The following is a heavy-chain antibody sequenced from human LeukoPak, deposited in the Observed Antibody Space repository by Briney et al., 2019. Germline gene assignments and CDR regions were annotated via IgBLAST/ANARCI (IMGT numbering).Heavy chain of an antibody. V-gene: IGHV3-9*01. J-gene: IGHJ6*02. CDR1: GFTFDDYA. D-gene: IGHD3-22*01. CDR2: ISWNSGSI. Sequence: GGSLRLSCAASGFTFDDYAMHWVRQAPGKGLEWVSGISWNSGSIGYADSVKGRFTISRDNAKNSLYLQMNSLRAEDTALYYCAKDLRLSDYYYDSSGYTDGMDVWGQGTTVTVSS. CDR3: AKDLRLSDYYYDSSGYTDGMDV.